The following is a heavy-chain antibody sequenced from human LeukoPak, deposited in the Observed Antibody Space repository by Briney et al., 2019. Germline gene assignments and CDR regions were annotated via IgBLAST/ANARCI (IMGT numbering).Heavy chain of an antibody. CDR3: ARDQTVDSRGYYYYGMDV. CDR1: GFTFSSYE. D-gene: IGHD5-12*01. V-gene: IGHV3-48*03. Sequence: PGGSLRLSCAASGFTFSSYEMNWVRQAPGKGLEWVSYISSSGSTIYYADSVKGRFTISRDNAKNSLYLQMNSLRAEDTAVYYCARDQTVDSRGYYYYGMDVWGQGTTVTVSS. J-gene: IGHJ6*02. CDR2: ISSSGSTI.